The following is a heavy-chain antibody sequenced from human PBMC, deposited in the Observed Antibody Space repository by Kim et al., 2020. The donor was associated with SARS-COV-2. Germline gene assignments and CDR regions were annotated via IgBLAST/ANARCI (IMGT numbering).Heavy chain of an antibody. D-gene: IGHD6-6*01. Sequence: SETLSLTCTVPGGSISSYYWSWIRQPPGKGLEWIGYIYYSGSTNYNPSLKSRVTISVDTSKNQFSLKLSSVTAADTAVYYCARSRYSSSSTYYYYGMDVWGQGPTVTVSS. J-gene: IGHJ6*02. CDR2: IYYSGST. CDR1: GGSISSYY. CDR3: ARSRYSSSSTYYYYGMDV. V-gene: IGHV4-59*01.